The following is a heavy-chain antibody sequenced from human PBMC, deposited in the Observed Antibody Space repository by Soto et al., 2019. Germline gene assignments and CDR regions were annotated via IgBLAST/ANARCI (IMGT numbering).Heavy chain of an antibody. D-gene: IGHD5-12*01. CDR1: GFTFSRYG. V-gene: IGHV3-21*01. Sequence: PGGSLRLSCAASGFTFSRYGMNWVRQAPGKGLELVSSISGLSSYIYYADSVKGRFTVSRDNVKNSLYLQMNSLRAEDTAVYYCAREEDGYNTGLDYWGQGTLVTVSS. CDR2: ISGLSSYI. J-gene: IGHJ4*02. CDR3: AREEDGYNTGLDY.